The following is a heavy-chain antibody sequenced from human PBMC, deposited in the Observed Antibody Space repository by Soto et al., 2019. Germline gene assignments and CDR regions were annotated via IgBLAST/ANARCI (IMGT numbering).Heavy chain of an antibody. V-gene: IGHV1-3*01. Sequence: QVQLVQSGAEVKKPGASVKVSCKASGYTFTSYAMHWVRQAPGQRLEWMGWINAGNGNTKYSQKFQGRVTITRVTSASTAYMELNGLRSEDTAVYSCARDLGFGLSDYWGQGTLVTVSS. CDR3: ARDLGFGLSDY. CDR2: INAGNGNT. CDR1: GYTFTSYA. J-gene: IGHJ4*02. D-gene: IGHD3-10*01.